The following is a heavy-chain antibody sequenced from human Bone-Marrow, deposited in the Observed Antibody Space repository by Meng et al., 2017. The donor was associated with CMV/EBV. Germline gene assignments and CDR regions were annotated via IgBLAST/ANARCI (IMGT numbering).Heavy chain of an antibody. J-gene: IGHJ6*02. CDR1: GGTFSSYT. D-gene: IGHD3-22*01. V-gene: IGHV1-69*04. CDR2: IIPILGIA. CDR3: ARDQWLSTPSYYYYYGMDV. Sequence: SVKVSCKASGGTFSSYTISWVRQAPGQGLEWMGRIIPILGIANYAQKFQSRVTITADKSTSTAYMELSSLRSEDTAVYYCARDQWLSTPSYYYYYGMDVWGQGTTVTVSS.